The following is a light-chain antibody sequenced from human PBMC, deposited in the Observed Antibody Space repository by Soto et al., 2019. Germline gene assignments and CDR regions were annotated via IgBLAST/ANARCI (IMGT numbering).Light chain of an antibody. CDR2: GAS. Sequence: NVLTQSPGTLSLSPGERATLSCRASQSVSSSDLAWYQQKPGQAPRLLIYGASSRATGIPDRFSGSGSGTDFTLTISRLVPEDFAVYHYQNHVRSPTFAQVTKVGIK. J-gene: IGKJ1*01. CDR1: QSVSSSD. CDR3: QNHVRSPT. V-gene: IGKV3-20*01.